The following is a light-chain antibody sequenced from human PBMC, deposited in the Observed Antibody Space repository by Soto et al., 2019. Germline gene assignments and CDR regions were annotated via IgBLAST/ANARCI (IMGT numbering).Light chain of an antibody. CDR1: QSVSSSY. CDR3: QQYGSAPWT. Sequence: EIVLTQSPGTLSLSPGERATLSCRAIQSVSSSYLAWYQQKPGQAPRLLIYGASSRATGIPDRFSGSGSGPDFTLTISRLEPQEFAVYYCQQYGSAPWTFGQGIKWIS. J-gene: IGKJ1*01. CDR2: GAS. V-gene: IGKV3-20*01.